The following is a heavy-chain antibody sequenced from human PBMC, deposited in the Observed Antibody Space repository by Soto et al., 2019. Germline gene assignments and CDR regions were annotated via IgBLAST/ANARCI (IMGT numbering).Heavy chain of an antibody. CDR2: MNPNSGNT. D-gene: IGHD6-13*01. Sequence: QVQLVQSGAEVKKPGASVKVSCKASGYTFTSYDINWVRQATGQGLEWMGWMNPNSGNTGYAQKFQGRVTMTRNTSISTAYMELSSLRSEDTAGYYCASVLPYSCGWYLYYYDYYGMGVWGQGTTVTVSS. J-gene: IGHJ6*02. CDR1: GYTFTSYD. CDR3: ASVLPYSCGWYLYYYDYYGMGV. V-gene: IGHV1-8*01.